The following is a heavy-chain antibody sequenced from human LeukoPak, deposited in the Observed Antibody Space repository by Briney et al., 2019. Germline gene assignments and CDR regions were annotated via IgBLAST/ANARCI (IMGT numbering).Heavy chain of an antibody. CDR3: ARDPSMEVAGGDY. J-gene: IGHJ4*02. Sequence: SETLSLTCTVSGGSISSHTYYWGWIRQPPGKGLEWIGSIYYSGSACYNPSLKGRVTISVDTSKNQFSLRLSSVTAADTAVYYCARDPSMEVAGGDYWGQGTLVTVSS. V-gene: IGHV4-39*02. CDR1: GGSISSHTYY. D-gene: IGHD6-19*01. CDR2: IYYSGSA.